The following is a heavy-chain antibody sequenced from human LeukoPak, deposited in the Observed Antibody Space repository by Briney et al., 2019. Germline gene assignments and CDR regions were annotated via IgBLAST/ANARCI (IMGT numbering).Heavy chain of an antibody. J-gene: IGHJ3*02. CDR3: ARSLRGFPDAFDI. D-gene: IGHD3-10*01. CDR1: GFTFSSYS. V-gene: IGHV3-48*01. CDR2: ISSSSSTI. Sequence: GGSLRPSCAASGFTFSSYSMNWVRQAPGKGLEWVSYISSSSSTIYYADSVRGRFTISRDNAKNSLYLQMNSLRAEDTAVYYCARSLRGFPDAFDIWGQGTMVTVSS.